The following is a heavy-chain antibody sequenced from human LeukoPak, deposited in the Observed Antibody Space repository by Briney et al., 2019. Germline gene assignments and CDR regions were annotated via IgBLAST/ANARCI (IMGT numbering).Heavy chain of an antibody. CDR2: INPSGATT. V-gene: IGHV1-46*01. Sequence: ASVKVSCKASGGTFSSYTISWVRQAPGQGPEWMGIINPSGATTSYAQKFQGRVTLTRDTSTSTVYMEPSTLRSEDTAVYYCARARHYYDSSGYQKYYFDYWGQGTLVTVSS. D-gene: IGHD3-22*01. CDR3: ARARHYYDSSGYQKYYFDY. J-gene: IGHJ4*02. CDR1: GGTFSSYT.